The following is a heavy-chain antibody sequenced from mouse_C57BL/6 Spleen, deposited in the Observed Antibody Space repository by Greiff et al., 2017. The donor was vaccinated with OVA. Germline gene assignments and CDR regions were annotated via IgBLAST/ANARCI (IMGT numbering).Heavy chain of an antibody. D-gene: IGHD3-3*01. CDR3: ARGGRDYAMDY. CDR1: GYAFSSSW. Sequence: VQLQQSGPELVKPGASVKISCKASGYAFSSSWMNWVKQRPGKGLEWLGRIYPGDGDTNYNGKFKGKATLTADKSSSTAYMQRSSLTSEDSAVYFCARGGRDYAMDYWGQGTSVTVSS. V-gene: IGHV1-82*01. J-gene: IGHJ4*01. CDR2: IYPGDGDT.